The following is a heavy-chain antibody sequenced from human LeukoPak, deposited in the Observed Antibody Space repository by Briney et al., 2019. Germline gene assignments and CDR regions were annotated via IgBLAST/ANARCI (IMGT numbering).Heavy chain of an antibody. Sequence: GGSLRLSCAASGFAFSSYAMSWVRQAPGKGLEWVSGIDAGGHNTYYADSVKGRFTISRDNSKNTLYLQMNSLRAEDTAVYYCARAPLKYDILTGPDYWGQGTLVTVSS. CDR2: IDAGGHNT. J-gene: IGHJ4*02. CDR1: GFAFSSYA. D-gene: IGHD3-9*01. V-gene: IGHV3-23*01. CDR3: ARAPLKYDILTGPDY.